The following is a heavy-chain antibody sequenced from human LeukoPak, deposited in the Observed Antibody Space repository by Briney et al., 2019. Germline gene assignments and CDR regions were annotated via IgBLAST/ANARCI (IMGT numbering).Heavy chain of an antibody. CDR2: IIPIFGTA. Sequence: SVKVSCKASGYTFTSYYMHWVRQAPGQGLEWMGGIIPIFGTANYAQKFQGRVTITADKSTSTAYMELSSLRSEDTAVYYCARGVLIMYYYDSSGYKDDAFDIWGKGTMVTVSS. J-gene: IGHJ3*02. D-gene: IGHD3-22*01. CDR3: ARGVLIMYYYDSSGYKDDAFDI. V-gene: IGHV1-69*06. CDR1: GYTFTSYY.